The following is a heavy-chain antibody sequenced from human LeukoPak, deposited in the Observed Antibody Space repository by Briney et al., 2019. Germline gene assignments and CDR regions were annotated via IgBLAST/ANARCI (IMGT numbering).Heavy chain of an antibody. CDR3: ARDRDGYNLDAFDI. D-gene: IGHD5-24*01. Sequence: SETLSLTCTVSGDSISVGTYYWSWIRQPPGKGLEWIGYIYYSGSTYYHPSLKSRVSISVDTSKNQFSLKLSSVTAADTAVYYCARDRDGYNLDAFDIWGQGTMVTVSS. CDR2: IYYSGST. J-gene: IGHJ3*02. CDR1: GDSISVGTYY. V-gene: IGHV4-30-4*08.